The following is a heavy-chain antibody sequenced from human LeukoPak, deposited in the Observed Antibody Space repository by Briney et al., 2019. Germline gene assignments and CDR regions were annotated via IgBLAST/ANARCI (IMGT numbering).Heavy chain of an antibody. CDR1: GYTFTDYY. D-gene: IGHD3-22*01. J-gene: IGHJ2*01. CDR3: ARDPRLSSGYSTGILWYFDL. Sequence: GASVKVSCKASGYTFTDYYMHWVRQAPGQGLEWMGIINPNGGSTSYAQKFQGRVTMTRDTSTSTVYMEPSSLRSEDTAVYYCARDPRLSSGYSTGILWYFDLWGRGTLVTVSS. CDR2: INPNGGST. V-gene: IGHV1-46*01.